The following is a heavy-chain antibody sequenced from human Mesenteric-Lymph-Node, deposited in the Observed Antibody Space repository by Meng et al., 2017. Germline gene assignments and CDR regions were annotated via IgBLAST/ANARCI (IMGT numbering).Heavy chain of an antibody. CDR1: GGSISSSSYY. CDR3: ARVPTVNDAFDI. CDR2: IYYSGST. Sequence: SETLSLTCTVSGGSISSSSYYWGWIRQPPGKGLEWIGSIYYSGSTYYNPSLKSRVTISVDTSKNQFSLKLSSVTAADTAVYYCARVPTVNDAFDIWGQGTMVTVSS. V-gene: IGHV4-39*07. J-gene: IGHJ3*02. D-gene: IGHD4-17*01.